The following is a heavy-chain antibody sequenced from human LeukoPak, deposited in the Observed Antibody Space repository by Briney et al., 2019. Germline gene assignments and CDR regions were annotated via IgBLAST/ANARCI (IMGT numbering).Heavy chain of an antibody. Sequence: GGSLRLSCVASGFTFSSYAMSWVRQAPGKGLEWVSTISSSGGITYYADSVKGRFTISRDNSKNTLNLQMNGLRAEDTAVYYCAKGEYSYGYLFDYWGQGTLVTVSS. CDR2: ISSSGGIT. CDR3: AKGEYSYGYLFDY. J-gene: IGHJ4*02. D-gene: IGHD5-18*01. V-gene: IGHV3-23*01. CDR1: GFTFSSYA.